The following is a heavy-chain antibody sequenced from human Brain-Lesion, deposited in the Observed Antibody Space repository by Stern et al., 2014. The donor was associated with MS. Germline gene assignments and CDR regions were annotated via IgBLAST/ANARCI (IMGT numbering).Heavy chain of an antibody. V-gene: IGHV4-39*01. D-gene: IGHD2-15*01. J-gene: IGHJ5*02. Sequence: QVQLQESGPGLVKPSETLSLTCTVAGGSVSSTSYALAWIRQPPGKGLEWIGTIYYSGNTYYSPSLQSRLTLSLCTSKNTFSLPLRSGTAADTAVYYCAGEEDIRYCSGGSCTGNWFDPWGQGTLVTVSS. CDR2: IYYSGNT. CDR3: AGEEDIRYCSGGSCTGNWFDP. CDR1: GGSVSSTSYA.